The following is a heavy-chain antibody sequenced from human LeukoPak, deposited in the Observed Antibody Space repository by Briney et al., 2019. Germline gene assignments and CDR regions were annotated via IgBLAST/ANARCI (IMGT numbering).Heavy chain of an antibody. CDR2: IKNDGSKK. CDR1: GFTFSNYW. D-gene: IGHD1-1*01. Sequence: GGSLRLSCAASGFTFSNYWMSWVRQAPGKGLEWVANIKNDGSKKYYVDSVKGRFTISRDNAKNSLYLQMNSLRVEDTAVYYCASLNNDDYWGQGTLVTVSS. J-gene: IGHJ4*02. V-gene: IGHV3-7*01. CDR3: ASLNNDDY.